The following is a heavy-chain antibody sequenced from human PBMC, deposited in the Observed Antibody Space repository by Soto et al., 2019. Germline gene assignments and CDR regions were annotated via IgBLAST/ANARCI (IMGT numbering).Heavy chain of an antibody. D-gene: IGHD3-9*01. Sequence: ELQLVQSGAEVKKPGESLKISCKGSGYNFANYLIGWVRQMPGKGLEWMGIIYPGNSDTRYSPSFQGQVTISADTSISTAYLEWSSLKASDTAIYYCARHVYYDVLKKNYWGQGTLVTVSS. CDR1: GYNFANYL. J-gene: IGHJ4*02. CDR3: ARHVYYDVLKKNY. CDR2: IYPGNSDT. V-gene: IGHV5-51*01.